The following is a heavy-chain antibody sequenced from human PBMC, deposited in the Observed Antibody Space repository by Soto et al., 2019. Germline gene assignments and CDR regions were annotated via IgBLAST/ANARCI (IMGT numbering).Heavy chain of an antibody. Sequence: EVQLLESGGGLVQPGGSLRLSCAASGFTFSSYSMSWVRLAPGKGLEWVSTISGSGTTTYYADSVKGRFTISRDNSKNTLYLQMNSLRAEDTAVYYCAKAGVINVVPGRGNYYMDVWCKGATVTVS. CDR2: ISGSGTTT. J-gene: IGHJ6*03. D-gene: IGHD2-2*01. CDR3: AKAGVINVVPGRGNYYMDV. V-gene: IGHV3-23*01. CDR1: GFTFSSYS.